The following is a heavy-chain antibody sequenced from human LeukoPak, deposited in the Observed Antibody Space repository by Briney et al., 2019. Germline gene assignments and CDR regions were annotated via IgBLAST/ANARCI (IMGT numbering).Heavy chain of an antibody. J-gene: IGHJ4*02. D-gene: IGHD4-17*01. CDR1: GGSISTYY. V-gene: IGHV4-59*01. CDR2: IHYSRST. Sequence: PSETLSLTCSVSGGSISTYYWSWIRQPPTGGLEWIGHIHYSRSTNYNPSLKSRVTISVDTSKNQFSLKLSSVTAADTAVYYCARDNYGRLDYWGQGTLVTVSS. CDR3: ARDNYGRLDY.